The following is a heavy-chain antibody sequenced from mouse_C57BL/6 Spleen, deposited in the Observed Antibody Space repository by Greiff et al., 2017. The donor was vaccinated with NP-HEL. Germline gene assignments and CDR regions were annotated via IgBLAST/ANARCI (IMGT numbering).Heavy chain of an antibody. J-gene: IGHJ4*01. V-gene: IGHV1-64*01. CDR1: GYTFTSYW. Sequence: QVQLQQPGAELVKPGASVKLSCKASGYTFTSYWMHWVKQRPGQGLEWIGMIHPNSGSTNYNEKFKSKATLTVDKSSSTAYMQLSSLTSEDSAVYYCARSDGNYVDYYAMDYWGQGTSVTVSS. D-gene: IGHD2-1*01. CDR2: IHPNSGST. CDR3: ARSDGNYVDYYAMDY.